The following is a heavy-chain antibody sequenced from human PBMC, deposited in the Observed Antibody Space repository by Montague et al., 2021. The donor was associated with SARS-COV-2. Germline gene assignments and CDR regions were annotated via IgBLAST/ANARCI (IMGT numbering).Heavy chain of an antibody. Sequence: SLRLSCAASGFYFSYAMHWVRQAPGKGLEWVALISNDGSNKHYADSVKGRFTISRGNSKSTLYLQMNSLRTEDTAVYYCARESGSFHDGGYFDYWGQGSLVTVSS. V-gene: IGHV3-30*04. CDR3: ARESGSFHDGGYFDY. D-gene: IGHD1-26*01. CDR1: GFYFSYA. J-gene: IGHJ4*02. CDR2: ISNDGSNK.